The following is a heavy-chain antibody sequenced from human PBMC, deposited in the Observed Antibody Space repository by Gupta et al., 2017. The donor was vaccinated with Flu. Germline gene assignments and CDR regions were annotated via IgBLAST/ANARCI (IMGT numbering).Heavy chain of an antibody. J-gene: IGHJ6*02. CDR1: GYTFTSLD. D-gene: IGHD2-2*01. CDR2: MTPNTGST. V-gene: IGHV1-8*01. CDR3: ARQSSSTSHYYYYGMDV. Sequence: QVQPVQSGAEVKKPGASVKVSCEASGYTFTSLDINWVRQAAGQGLEWMGYMTPNTGSTGYAQKFQGRVTMTRDTSTNTAYMEMRSLRSDDTAVYYCARQSSSTSHYYYYGMDVWGQGTTVTVSS.